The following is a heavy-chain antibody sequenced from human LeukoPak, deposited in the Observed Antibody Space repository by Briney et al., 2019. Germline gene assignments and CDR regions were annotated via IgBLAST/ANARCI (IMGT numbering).Heavy chain of an antibody. CDR1: GFMFSSYS. CDR3: ARVRYGDCVGGFDY. V-gene: IGHV3-48*01. D-gene: IGHD4-17*01. Sequence: GGSLRLSCAASGFMFSSYSMNWVRQAPGKGLEWVSDISSGSSSIYYADPVKGRFTISRDNAKNSLYLQMSSLRAEDTAVYYCARVRYGDCVGGFDYWGQGTLVTVSS. CDR2: ISSGSSSI. J-gene: IGHJ4*02.